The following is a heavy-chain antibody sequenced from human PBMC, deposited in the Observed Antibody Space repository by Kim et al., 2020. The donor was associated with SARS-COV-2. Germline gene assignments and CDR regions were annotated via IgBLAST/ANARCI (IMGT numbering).Heavy chain of an antibody. CDR2: ISYDGSNK. J-gene: IGHJ4*02. D-gene: IGHD1-26*01. CDR1: GFTFSSYG. Sequence: GGSLRLSCAASGFTFSSYGMHWVRQAPGKGLEWVAVISYDGSNKYYADSVKGRFTISRDNSKNTLYLQMNSLRAEDTAVYYCAKMGLNTDYWGQGTLVTVSS. CDR3: AKMGLNTDY. V-gene: IGHV3-30*18.